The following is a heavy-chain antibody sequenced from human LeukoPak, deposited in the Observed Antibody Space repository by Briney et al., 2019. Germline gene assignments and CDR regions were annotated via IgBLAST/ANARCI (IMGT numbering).Heavy chain of an antibody. CDR1: DYTFTNYG. CDR2: ISAHYGNT. J-gene: IGHJ4*02. CDR3: ARDRGIVVVPAAMNY. V-gene: IGHV1-18*01. Sequence: GASVKVSCKASDYTFTNYGISWVRQAPGQGLEWMGWISAHYGNTNYAQKLQGRVTMTTDTSTSTAYMELRSLRPDDTAVYYCARDRGIVVVPAAMNYWGQGTLVTVSS. D-gene: IGHD2-2*01.